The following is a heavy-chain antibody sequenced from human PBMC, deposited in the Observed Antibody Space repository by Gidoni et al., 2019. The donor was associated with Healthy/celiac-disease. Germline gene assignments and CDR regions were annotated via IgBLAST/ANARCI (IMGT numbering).Heavy chain of an antibody. D-gene: IGHD1-26*01. CDR3: ARREGY. Sequence: QLQLQESGPGLGKPSETLSLTCTVSGGSISSSSYYWGWIRQPPGKGLEWIGRIYYSGSTYDTPSLKSRVTISVDTSKNQFSLKLSSVTAADTAVYYCARREGYWGQGTLVTVSS. CDR1: GGSISSSSYY. V-gene: IGHV4-39*01. J-gene: IGHJ4*02. CDR2: IYYSGST.